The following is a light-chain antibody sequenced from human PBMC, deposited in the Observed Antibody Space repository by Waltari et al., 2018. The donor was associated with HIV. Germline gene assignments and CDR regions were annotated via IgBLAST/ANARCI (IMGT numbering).Light chain of an antibody. V-gene: IGKV1-39*01. Sequence: DIQMTQSPSSLSASVGDRVTITCRASHGIGNNLNWYHHKPGKAPRLLIFGATSLQGGVPSRFSCSGSGTEFTLTVSSLQPEDFATYYCQQSYSLPQTFGQGTNVEIK. J-gene: IGKJ1*01. CDR2: GAT. CDR1: HGIGNN. CDR3: QQSYSLPQT.